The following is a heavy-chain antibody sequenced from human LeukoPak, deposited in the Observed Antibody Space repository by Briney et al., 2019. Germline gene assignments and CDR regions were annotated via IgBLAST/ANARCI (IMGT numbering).Heavy chain of an antibody. CDR1: GFTFSSYA. J-gene: IGHJ6*02. CDR3: ARAAYHYGMDV. CDR2: ISYDVSNK. Sequence: GRSLRLSCAASGFTFSSYAMHWVRQAPGKGLEWVAVISYDVSNKYYADSVKGRFTISRDNSKNTLYLQMNSLRAEDTAVYYCARAAYHYGMDVWGQGTTVTVSS. V-gene: IGHV3-30-3*01.